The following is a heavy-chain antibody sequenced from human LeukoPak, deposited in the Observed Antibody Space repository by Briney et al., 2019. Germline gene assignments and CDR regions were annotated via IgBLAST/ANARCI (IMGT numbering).Heavy chain of an antibody. V-gene: IGHV1-46*01. CDR3: ARDGMHYYYDSSGYYSNLYFDY. CDR2: INPSGGST. CDR1: GYTFTSYY. Sequence: GASVKVSCKASGYTFTSYYMHWVRQAPGQGLEWMGIINPSGGSTSYAQKLQGRVTMTRDTSTSTVYMELSSLRSEDTAVYYCARDGMHYYYDSSGYYSNLYFDYWGQGTLVTVSS. D-gene: IGHD3-22*01. J-gene: IGHJ4*02.